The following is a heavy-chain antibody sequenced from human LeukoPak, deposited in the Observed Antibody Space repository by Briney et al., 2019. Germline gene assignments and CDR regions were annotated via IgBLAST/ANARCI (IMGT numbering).Heavy chain of an antibody. V-gene: IGHV1-46*01. Sequence: PGASVKVSCKASGYTLSNYYMHWVQPAPGQGLAWMGIINPFGGTTNYAQKFQGRVTMTRDMSTSTVYMELSSLRSEETAVYYCARDYFRSDYWGQGTLVTVSS. CDR1: GYTLSNYY. J-gene: IGHJ4*02. D-gene: IGHD3-10*01. CDR2: INPFGGTT. CDR3: ARDYFRSDY.